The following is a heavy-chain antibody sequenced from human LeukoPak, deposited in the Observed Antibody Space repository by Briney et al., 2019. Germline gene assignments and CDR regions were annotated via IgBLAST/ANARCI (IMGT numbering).Heavy chain of an antibody. CDR3: ARVTTGGYYNC. CDR2: IYTTGIT. D-gene: IGHD3-22*01. J-gene: IGHJ4*02. Sequence: SQTLSLTCTVSGGSISSGTYYWTWIRQPAGKGLEWIGRIYTTGITNYNPSLKSRVTMSTDTSKNQFSLKLSSVTAADTAVYYCARVTTGGYYNCWGQGTLVTVSS. V-gene: IGHV4-61*02. CDR1: GGSISSGTYY.